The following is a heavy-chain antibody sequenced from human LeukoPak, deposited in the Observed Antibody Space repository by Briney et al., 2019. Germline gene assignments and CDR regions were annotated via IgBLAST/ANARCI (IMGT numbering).Heavy chain of an antibody. J-gene: IGHJ4*02. D-gene: IGHD2-8*02. CDR3: ARDSTVGRY. CDR2: IKQDGSDM. CDR1: GFTFSSYW. V-gene: IGHV3-7*01. Sequence: GGSLRLSCAASGFTFSSYWMNWVRQAPGKGLEWVANIKQDGSDMYYVDSVKGRFTISRDNAKNSLYLQMDSLRVGDTAVYYCARDSTVGRYWGQGTLVTVSS.